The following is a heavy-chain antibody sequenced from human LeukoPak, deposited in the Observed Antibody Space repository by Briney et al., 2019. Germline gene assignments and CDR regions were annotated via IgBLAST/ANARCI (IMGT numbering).Heavy chain of an antibody. Sequence: SETLSLTCAVYGGSFSGYYWSWIRQPPGKGLEWIGEINHSGSTNYNTSLKSRVTISVDTSKNQFSLKLSSVTAADTAVYYCARGGRITMIVVVRPFDYWGQGTLVTVSS. D-gene: IGHD3-22*01. CDR2: INHSGST. CDR1: GGSFSGYY. V-gene: IGHV4-34*01. J-gene: IGHJ4*02. CDR3: ARGGRITMIVVVRPFDY.